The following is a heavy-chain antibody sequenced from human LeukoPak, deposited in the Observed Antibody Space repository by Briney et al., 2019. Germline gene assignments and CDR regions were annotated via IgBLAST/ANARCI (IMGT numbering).Heavy chain of an antibody. J-gene: IGHJ3*02. D-gene: IGHD6-13*01. V-gene: IGHV3-48*01. CDR1: GFTFNTYA. CDR2: ISSSSNTI. Sequence: HPGGSLRLSCAASGFTFNTYAMNWVRQAPGKGLEWVSYISSSSNTIYYADSVKGRFSISRDNAKNSLYLQMNSLRAEDTAVYYCAREASSSWYGAFDIWGQGTMVTVSS. CDR3: AREASSSWYGAFDI.